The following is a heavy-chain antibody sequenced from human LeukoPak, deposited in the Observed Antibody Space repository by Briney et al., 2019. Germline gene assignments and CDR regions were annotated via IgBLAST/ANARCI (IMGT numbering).Heavy chain of an antibody. CDR1: GFTLGSYA. J-gene: IGHJ4*02. CDR3: AKSAPRVRPDTLGD. D-gene: IGHD5-18*01. Sequence: PGGSLRLSCAASGFTLGSYAMSWVGQAQGKGLEWVSAISGSGGSTYYADSVKGRFTISRDNSKNTLYLQMNSLRAEDTAVYYCAKSAPRVRPDTLGDWGQGTLVTVSS. V-gene: IGHV3-23*01. CDR2: ISGSGGST.